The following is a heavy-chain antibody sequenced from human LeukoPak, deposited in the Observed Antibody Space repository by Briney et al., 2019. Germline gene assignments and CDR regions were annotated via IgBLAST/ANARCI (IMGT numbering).Heavy chain of an antibody. CDR1: GGSSSTYY. Sequence: SETLSLTCTVSGGSSSTYYWSWIRQPPGKGLEWIGYIYTSGSTNYNPSLKSRVTISVDTSKNQFSLKLSSVTGADTAVYYCGRLTGNWFDPWGQGTLVTVSS. J-gene: IGHJ5*02. CDR2: IYTSGST. V-gene: IGHV4-4*09. CDR3: GRLTGNWFDP. D-gene: IGHD1-1*01.